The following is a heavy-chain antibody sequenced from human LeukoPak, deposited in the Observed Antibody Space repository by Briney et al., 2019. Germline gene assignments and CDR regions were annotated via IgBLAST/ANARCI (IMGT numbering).Heavy chain of an antibody. CDR3: AKAVRGGGNYNKYHFDY. Sequence: SGGSLRLSCAASGFTFSSYGMSWVRQAPGKGLEWVSAISGSGGSTYYADSVKGRFTISRDNSKNTLYLQMNSLRAEDTAVYYCAKAVRGGGNYNKYHFDYWGQGTLVTVSS. V-gene: IGHV3-23*01. CDR2: ISGSGGST. D-gene: IGHD4-23*01. J-gene: IGHJ4*02. CDR1: GFTFSSYG.